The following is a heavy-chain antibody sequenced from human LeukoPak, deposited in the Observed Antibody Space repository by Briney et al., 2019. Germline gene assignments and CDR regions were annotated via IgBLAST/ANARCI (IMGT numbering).Heavy chain of an antibody. Sequence: SETLSLTCTVSGGSISSYYWSWIRQPPGKGLEWIGYIYYSGSTNYNPSLKSRVTISVDTSKNQFSLKLSSVTAADTAVYYCARDGSSSSIDYWGQGTLVTVSS. J-gene: IGHJ4*02. CDR3: ARDGSSSSIDY. CDR1: GGSISSYY. D-gene: IGHD6-6*01. CDR2: IYYSGST. V-gene: IGHV4-59*12.